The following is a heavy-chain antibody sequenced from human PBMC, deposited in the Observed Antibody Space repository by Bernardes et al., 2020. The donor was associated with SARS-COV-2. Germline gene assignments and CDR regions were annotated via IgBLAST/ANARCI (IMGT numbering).Heavy chain of an antibody. J-gene: IGHJ4*02. CDR3: AKPATKYDYGDYFDY. Sequence: GGSLRLSCAASGFTFSSYSMNWVRQAPGKGLEWVSSISSSSSYIYYADSVKGRFTISRDNAKNTLYLQMNSLRAEDTAVYYCAKPATKYDYGDYFDYWGQGTLVTVSS. D-gene: IGHD4-17*01. V-gene: IGHV3-21*04. CDR1: GFTFSSYS. CDR2: ISSSSSYI.